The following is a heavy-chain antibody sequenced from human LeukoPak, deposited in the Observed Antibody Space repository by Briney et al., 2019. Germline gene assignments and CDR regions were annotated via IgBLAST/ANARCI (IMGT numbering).Heavy chain of an antibody. D-gene: IGHD3-22*01. J-gene: IGHJ4*02. Sequence: ASVKVSCKASGYTFTGYYMHWVRQAPGQGLEWMGWINPNSGGTNYAQKFQGRVTMTRDTSISTAYMELSRLRSDDTAVYYCARGDSSGYYYALFDYWGQGTLVTVSS. CDR3: ARGDSSGYYYALFDY. V-gene: IGHV1-2*02. CDR1: GYTFTGYY. CDR2: INPNSGGT.